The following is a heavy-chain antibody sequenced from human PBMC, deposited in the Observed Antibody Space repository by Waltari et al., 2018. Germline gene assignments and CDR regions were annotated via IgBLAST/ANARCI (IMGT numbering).Heavy chain of an antibody. CDR3: ASCFSTSCLISYYFYMDV. J-gene: IGHJ6*02. Sequence: QVQLVQSGAEVKKAGSSVKVSCMASGVTFSSNPVSWVRQAPGPGLEGMGGIIPVFGTAKYAQKFQGRVTITADRSTSTAYMEMTSLRSDDTAVYYCASCFSTSCLISYYFYMDVWGQGTTVTVSS. CDR2: IIPVFGTA. V-gene: IGHV1-69*14. CDR1: GVTFSSNP. D-gene: IGHD3-3*01.